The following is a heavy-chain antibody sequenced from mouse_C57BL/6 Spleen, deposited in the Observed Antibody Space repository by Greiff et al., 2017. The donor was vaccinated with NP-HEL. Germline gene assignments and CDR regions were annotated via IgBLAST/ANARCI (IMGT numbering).Heavy chain of an antibody. D-gene: IGHD2-1*01. Sequence: EVQRVESGGGLVKPGGSLKLSCAASGFTFSDYGMHWVRQAPEKGLEWVAYISSGSSTIYYADTVKGRFTISRDNAKNTLFLQMTSLRSEDTAMYYCARNIYYGNYGAMDYWGQGTSVTVSS. V-gene: IGHV5-17*01. CDR1: GFTFSDYG. J-gene: IGHJ4*01. CDR3: ARNIYYGNYGAMDY. CDR2: ISSGSSTI.